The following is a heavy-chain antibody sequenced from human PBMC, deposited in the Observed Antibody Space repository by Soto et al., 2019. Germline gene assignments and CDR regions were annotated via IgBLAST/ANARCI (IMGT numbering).Heavy chain of an antibody. CDR3: ARSPRSSPYFDY. CDR2: IYPGDHET. V-gene: IGHV5-51*01. CDR1: GYTFSNFW. D-gene: IGHD6-13*01. J-gene: IGHJ4*02. Sequence: PGESLKISCKARGYTFSNFWIGWVRQLPGKGLEWMGIIYPGDHETRYSPSFHGKVTISADRSINTAYLQWNSLEASDTAFYFCARSPRSSPYFDYWGQGALVTVSS.